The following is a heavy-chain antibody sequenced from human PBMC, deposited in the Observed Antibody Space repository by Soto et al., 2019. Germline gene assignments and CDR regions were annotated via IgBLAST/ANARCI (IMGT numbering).Heavy chain of an antibody. J-gene: IGHJ6*02. D-gene: IGHD6-19*01. CDR3: ARGVGWYPYYYYGMDV. V-gene: IGHV1-2*04. CDR2: INPNSGGT. Sequence: ASVKVSCKASGYTFTGYYMHWVRQAPGQGLEWMGWINPNSGGTNYAQKFQGWVTMTRDTSISTAYMELSRLRSDDTAVYYCARGVGWYPYYYYGMDVWGQGTTVTVSS. CDR1: GYTFTGYY.